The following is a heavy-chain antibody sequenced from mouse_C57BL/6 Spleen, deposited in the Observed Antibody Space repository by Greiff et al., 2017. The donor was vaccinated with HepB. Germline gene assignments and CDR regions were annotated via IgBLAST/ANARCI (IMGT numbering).Heavy chain of an antibody. Sequence: EVNVVESGGGLVKPGGSLKLSCAASGFTFSSYTMSWVRQTPEKRLEWVATISGGGGNTYYTDSVKGRFTIPRDNAKNTLYLKVSSLRSEDTALYYCARLANWDWYFDVWGTGTTVTVSS. CDR1: GFTFSSYT. V-gene: IGHV5-9*01. J-gene: IGHJ1*03. CDR2: ISGGGGNT. D-gene: IGHD4-1*01. CDR3: ARLANWDWYFDV.